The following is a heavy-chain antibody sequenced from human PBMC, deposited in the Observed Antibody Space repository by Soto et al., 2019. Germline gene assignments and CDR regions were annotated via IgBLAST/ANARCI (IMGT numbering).Heavy chain of an antibody. CDR3: TTTARGGPLDY. D-gene: IGHD3-10*01. Sequence: EVQLVESGGDLVQPGGSLRLSCAASGFDFSSYWMTWVRQAPGKGLQWVAIIRQDGSEEKYVDSVRGRFTISRDNATNLVYLQMNSLRAEDTAVYYCTTTARGGPLDYWGRGTLVTVSS. CDR1: GFDFSSYW. V-gene: IGHV3-7*03. J-gene: IGHJ4*02. CDR2: IRQDGSEE.